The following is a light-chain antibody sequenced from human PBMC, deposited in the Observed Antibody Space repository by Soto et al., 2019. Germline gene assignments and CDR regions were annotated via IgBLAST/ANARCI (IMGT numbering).Light chain of an antibody. CDR1: SSDVGGYNY. J-gene: IGLJ1*01. CDR3: SSYTPTSSYV. CDR2: DVS. V-gene: IGLV2-14*03. Sequence: QSVLTQPASVSGSPGQSITISCTGTSSDVGGYNYVSWYQQHPGKAPRLMIYDVSTRPSGVSNRFSGSKSGNTASLTISGLQADDEADYYCSSYTPTSSYVFGTGTKVTV.